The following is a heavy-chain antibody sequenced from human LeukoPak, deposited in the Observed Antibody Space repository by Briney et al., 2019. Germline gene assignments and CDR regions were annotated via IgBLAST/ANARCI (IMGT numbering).Heavy chain of an antibody. CDR2: INPNSGGT. CDR1: GYTFTSYD. J-gene: IGHJ6*03. V-gene: IGHV1-2*02. Sequence: GASVKVSCKASGYTFTSYDVNWVRQATGQGLEWMGWINPNSGGTNYAQKFQGRVTMTRDTSISTAYMELSRLRSDDTAVYYCARAGSGSYYNVYYYYYYMDVWGKGTTVTISS. D-gene: IGHD3-10*01. CDR3: ARAGSGSYYNVYYYYYYMDV.